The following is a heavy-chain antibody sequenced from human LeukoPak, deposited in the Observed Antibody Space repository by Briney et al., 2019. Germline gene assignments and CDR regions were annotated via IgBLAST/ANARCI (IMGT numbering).Heavy chain of an antibody. CDR3: ARLDYDSSVYPPYNWFDP. CDR2: IYYTGST. CDR1: GDPITSYY. D-gene: IGHD3-22*01. V-gene: IGHV4-59*01. Sequence: SETLSLTCTVSGDPITSYYWSWVRQPPGKGLEWIGYIYYTGSTNYNPSLKSRVTMSVDTSKNQFSLKLTSVTAADTALYYCARLDYDSSVYPPYNWFDPWGQGILVTVSS. J-gene: IGHJ5*02.